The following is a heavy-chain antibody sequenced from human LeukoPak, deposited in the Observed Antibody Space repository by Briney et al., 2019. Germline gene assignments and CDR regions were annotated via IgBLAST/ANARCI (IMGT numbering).Heavy chain of an antibody. D-gene: IGHD4-17*01. CDR2: IDDSGST. CDR1: GDSISRYY. V-gene: IGHV4-59*01. CDR3: ARVVIRRFDL. Sequence: PSETLSLTCTVSGDSISRYYLSWIRQPPGKGLEWVGCIDDSGSTNYNPSLKSRVTMSVDTSKNQFSLKLSSVTAADTAMYYCARVVIRRFDLWGRGTLVTVSS. J-gene: IGHJ2*01.